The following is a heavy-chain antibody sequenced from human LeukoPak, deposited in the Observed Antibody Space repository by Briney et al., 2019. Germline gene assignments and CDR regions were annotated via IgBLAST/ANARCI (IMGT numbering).Heavy chain of an antibody. J-gene: IGHJ4*02. CDR3: ARDLLAVAGTGVFDY. V-gene: IGHV1-69*01. CDR1: GGTFSSYA. Sequence: GASVKVSCKASGGTFSSYAISWVRQAPGQELEWMGGIIPIFGTANYAQKFQGRVTITADESTSTAYMELSSLRSEDTAVYYCARDLLAVAGTGVFDYWGQGTLVTVSS. D-gene: IGHD6-19*01. CDR2: IIPIFGTA.